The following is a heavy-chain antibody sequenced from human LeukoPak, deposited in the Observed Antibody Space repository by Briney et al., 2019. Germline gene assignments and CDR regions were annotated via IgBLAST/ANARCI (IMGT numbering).Heavy chain of an antibody. Sequence: PSETLSLTCTVSGGSITSSNFYWGWIRQPPGKGLEWIGSTYYTGSTYYKPSLKGRLTISVDTSKNQFSLKLSSVTAADTAVYYCARNYYDSSGYYIDQFYFDYWGQGTLVTVSS. CDR3: ARNYYDSSGYYIDQFYFDY. D-gene: IGHD3-22*01. CDR2: TYYTGST. V-gene: IGHV4-39*07. CDR1: GGSITSSNFY. J-gene: IGHJ4*02.